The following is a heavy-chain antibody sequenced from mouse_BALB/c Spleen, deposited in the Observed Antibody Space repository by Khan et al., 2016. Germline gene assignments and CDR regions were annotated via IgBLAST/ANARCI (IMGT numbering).Heavy chain of an antibody. D-gene: IGHD1-3*01. CDR1: GFNTKDTY. V-gene: IGHV14-3*02. Sequence: EVQLQESGAELVKPGASVKLSCTASGFNTKDTYMHWVKQRPEQGLEWIGRIDPANGNTKYDPKFQGKATITADTSSNTAYLQVSSLTSEDTAVYYCARQSVVSYDYWGQGTTLTVSS. CDR3: ARQSVVSYDY. CDR2: IDPANGNT. J-gene: IGHJ2*01.